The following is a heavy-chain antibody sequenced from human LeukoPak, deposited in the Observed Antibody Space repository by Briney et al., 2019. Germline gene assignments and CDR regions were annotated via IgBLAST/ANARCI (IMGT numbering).Heavy chain of an antibody. CDR1: GFTFSSYE. J-gene: IGHJ4*02. Sequence: PGGSLRLSCAASGFTFSSYEMNWVRQAPGKGLEWVSYISSSGSTIYYADSVKGRFTISRDNAKNSLYLQMNSLRAEDTAVYYCARDHYDYVWGSYRPLDYWGQGTLVTVSS. D-gene: IGHD3-16*02. V-gene: IGHV3-48*03. CDR3: ARDHYDYVWGSYRPLDY. CDR2: ISSSGSTI.